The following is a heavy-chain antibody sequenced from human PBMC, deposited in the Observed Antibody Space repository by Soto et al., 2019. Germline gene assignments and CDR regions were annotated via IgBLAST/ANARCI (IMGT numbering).Heavy chain of an antibody. V-gene: IGHV1-69*12. Sequence: QVQLVQSGAEVKKPGSSVKVSCKASGGTFSSYAISWVRQAPGQGLEWMGGIIPIFGTATYAQTFQGRVTSTADGSTSTAYMELSSLRSEDTAVYYCARDGWYGGSFDYWGQGTLVTFSS. CDR1: GGTFSSYA. J-gene: IGHJ4*02. D-gene: IGHD6-19*01. CDR3: ARDGWYGGSFDY. CDR2: IIPIFGTA.